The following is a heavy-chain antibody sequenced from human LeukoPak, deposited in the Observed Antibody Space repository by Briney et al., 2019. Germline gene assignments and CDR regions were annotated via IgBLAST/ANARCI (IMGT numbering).Heavy chain of an antibody. D-gene: IGHD3-22*01. V-gene: IGHV1-69*05. CDR3: ASPRFHSSGYPY. J-gene: IGHJ4*02. CDR2: IIPIFGTA. CDR1: GYTFTSYG. Sequence: GASVKVSCKASGYTFTSYGISWVRQAPGQGLEWMGGIIPIFGTANYAQKFQGRVTITTDESTSTAYMELSSLRSEDTAVYYCASPRFHSSGYPYWGQGTLVTVSS.